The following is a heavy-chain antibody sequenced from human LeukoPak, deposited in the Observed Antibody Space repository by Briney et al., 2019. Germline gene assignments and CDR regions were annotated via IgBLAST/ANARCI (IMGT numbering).Heavy chain of an antibody. J-gene: IGHJ6*02. D-gene: IGHD4-17*01. Sequence: SETLSLTCTVSGGSISSSSYYWGWVRQPPGKGLEWIGIIYYSGSTYYNPSLKSRVTISVDTSKNQFSLKLSSVTAADTAVYYCASERYGDYGAFYYYYGMDVWGQGTTVTVSS. CDR2: IYYSGST. CDR3: ASERYGDYGAFYYYYGMDV. CDR1: GGSISSSSYY. V-gene: IGHV4-39*07.